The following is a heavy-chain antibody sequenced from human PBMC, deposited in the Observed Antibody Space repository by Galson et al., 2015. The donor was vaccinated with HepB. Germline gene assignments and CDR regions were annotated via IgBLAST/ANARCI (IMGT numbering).Heavy chain of an antibody. CDR2: IYPGDSDT. J-gene: IGHJ4*02. Sequence: QSGAEVKKPGESLKISCKGSGYDFMNYWIGWVRQMPGKGLEWMGIIYPGDSDTIYSPSFQGKVTFSADKSISTAYLQWSSLKASDTAIYFCARLVARQRVPIDYWSPGTLLIVSS. V-gene: IGHV5-51*01. CDR3: ARLVARQRVPIDY. D-gene: IGHD6-6*01. CDR1: GYDFMNYW.